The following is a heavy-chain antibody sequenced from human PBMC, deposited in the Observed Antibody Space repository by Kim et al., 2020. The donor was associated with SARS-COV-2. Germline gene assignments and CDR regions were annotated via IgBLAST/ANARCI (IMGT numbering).Heavy chain of an antibody. CDR1: GGSISSYY. Sequence: SETLSLTCTVSGGSISSYYWSWIRQPAGKGLEWIGRIYTSGSTNYNPSLKSRVTMSVDTSKNQFSLKLSSVTAADTAVYYCARDLIYYDSSGYYYPDAFDIWGQGTMVTVSS. D-gene: IGHD3-22*01. J-gene: IGHJ3*02. CDR3: ARDLIYYDSSGYYYPDAFDI. V-gene: IGHV4-4*07. CDR2: IYTSGST.